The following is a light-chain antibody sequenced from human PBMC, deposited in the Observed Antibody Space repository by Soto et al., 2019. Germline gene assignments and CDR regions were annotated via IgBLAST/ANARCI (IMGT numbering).Light chain of an antibody. Sequence: QSVLTQPASVSESPGQPITISCTGTSSDIGAYDYVSWYQQHPDKAPKLMIYEVSHRPSGVSNRFYGSKSVSTATLTISGLQAEDVADYYCSSYTSSSTRVFGTGTKVTVL. CDR1: SSDIGAYDY. J-gene: IGLJ1*01. CDR3: SSYTSSSTRV. V-gene: IGLV2-14*03. CDR2: EVS.